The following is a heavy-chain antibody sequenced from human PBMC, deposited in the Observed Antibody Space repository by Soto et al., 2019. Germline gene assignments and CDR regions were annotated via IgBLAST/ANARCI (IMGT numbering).Heavy chain of an antibody. J-gene: IGHJ3*02. V-gene: IGHV1-2*02. Sequence: ASVKDSCKASGYTFNGYYMHWVRQAPGQGLEWMGWINPNSDVTNYAQKFQGRVTMTRDTSISTAYMELSSLRSDDTAVHYCARGGTVVPGRVQDAFDIWGQGTMVTVSS. CDR1: GYTFNGYY. CDR3: ARGGTVVPGRVQDAFDI. D-gene: IGHD2-21*01. CDR2: INPNSDVT.